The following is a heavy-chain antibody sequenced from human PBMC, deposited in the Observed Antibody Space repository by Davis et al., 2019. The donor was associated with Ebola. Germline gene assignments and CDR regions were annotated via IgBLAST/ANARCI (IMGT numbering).Heavy chain of an antibody. CDR3: ARDLSRIAVTGTGGYFQH. Sequence: GGSLRLSCAASGFTFSSYALHWVRQAPGKGLEWVAVISYDGSNKYYADSVKGRFIISRDNSKNTLYLQMNSLRADDTTVYYCARDLSRIAVTGTGGYFQHWGQGTLVTVSS. V-gene: IGHV3-30-3*01. CDR1: GFTFSSYA. D-gene: IGHD6-19*01. CDR2: ISYDGSNK. J-gene: IGHJ1*01.